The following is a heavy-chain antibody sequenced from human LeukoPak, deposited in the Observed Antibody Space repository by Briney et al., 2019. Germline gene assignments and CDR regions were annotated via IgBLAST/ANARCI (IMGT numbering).Heavy chain of an antibody. CDR3: ARGPGRVVAARGWFDP. CDR2: MNPNSGNT. V-gene: IGHV1-8*01. Sequence: ASVTVSCKASGYTFTSYDINWVRQATGQGLEWMGWMNPNSGNTGYAQKFQGRVTMTRNTSISTAYMELSSLRSEDTAVYYCARGPGRVVAARGWFDPWGQGTLVTVSS. D-gene: IGHD2-15*01. CDR1: GYTFTSYD. J-gene: IGHJ5*02.